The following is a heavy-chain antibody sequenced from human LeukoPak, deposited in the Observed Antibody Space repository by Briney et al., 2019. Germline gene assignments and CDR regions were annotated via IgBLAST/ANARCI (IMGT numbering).Heavy chain of an antibody. J-gene: IGHJ3*02. D-gene: IGHD1-14*01. CDR2: ISWNSGSI. V-gene: IGHV3-9*03. Sequence: GRSLRLSCAASGFTFDDYAMHWVRQAPGKGLEWVSGISWNSGSIGYADSVKGRFTISRDNAENSLYLQMNSLRAEDMALYYCAKDISPKRTGAFDIWGQGTMVTVSS. CDR3: AKDISPKRTGAFDI. CDR1: GFTFDDYA.